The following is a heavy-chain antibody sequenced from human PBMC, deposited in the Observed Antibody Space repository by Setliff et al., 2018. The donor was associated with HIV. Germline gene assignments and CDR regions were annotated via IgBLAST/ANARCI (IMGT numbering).Heavy chain of an antibody. Sequence: LETLSLTCTVSGGSFSSATYSWIWIRQPAGKGLEWIGEIYQSGSTSYNPSLSSRLTISVDTSKNQVSLRLSSVTAADTAVYFCARTGRSSTWWGLHYYYYMDVWGKGTTVTVSS. CDR1: GGSFSSATYS. V-gene: IGHV4-39*01. CDR3: ARTGRSSTWWGLHYYYYMDV. D-gene: IGHD2-21*02. J-gene: IGHJ6*03. CDR2: IYQSGST.